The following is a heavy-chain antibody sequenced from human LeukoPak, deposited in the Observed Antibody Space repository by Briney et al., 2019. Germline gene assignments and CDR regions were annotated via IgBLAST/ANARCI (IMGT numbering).Heavy chain of an antibody. D-gene: IGHD3-16*01. CDR2: IYSDGTT. Sequence: GGSLRLSCAASGFTFNSYGIHWVRQAPGKGLEWVSVIYSDGTTYYADSVKGRFTISRDYSKNTLYLQMINLRAEDTALYYCARGGGVIPEAWGQGTPVTVSS. V-gene: IGHV3-66*01. CDR3: ARGGGVIPEA. CDR1: GFTFNSYG. J-gene: IGHJ5*02.